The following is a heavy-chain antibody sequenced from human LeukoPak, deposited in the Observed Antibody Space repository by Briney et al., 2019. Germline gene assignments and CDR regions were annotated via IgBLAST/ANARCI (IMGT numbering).Heavy chain of an antibody. J-gene: IGHJ3*02. CDR2: ISRNSDNI. CDR1: GFTSEDYA. D-gene: IGHD4-23*01. CDR3: AKSYINYGGNSADAFDI. Sequence: PGRSVRLSCAASGFTSEDYAVHCVPQAPGKGLEWVAGISRNSDNIGYADSVNGRFTNSRDNDKNSLYLQINSLRIEDMALYYCAKSYINYGGNSADAFDIWGQGTMVTVSS. V-gene: IGHV3-9*02.